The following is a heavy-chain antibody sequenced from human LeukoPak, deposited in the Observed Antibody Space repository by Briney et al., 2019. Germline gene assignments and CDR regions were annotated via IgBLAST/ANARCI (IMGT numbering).Heavy chain of an antibody. CDR3: SGWSANLDY. CDR1: GGSISSNY. V-gene: IGHV4-4*07. D-gene: IGHD6-19*01. Sequence: SETLSLTCTVSGGSISSNYWSWIRQPAGKGLEWIGRIYIDGTTNYNPSLKSRVTMSVDTSKNQVSLKLRSVTAADTAVYYCSGWSANLDYWGQGTLVTVSS. CDR2: IYIDGTT. J-gene: IGHJ4*02.